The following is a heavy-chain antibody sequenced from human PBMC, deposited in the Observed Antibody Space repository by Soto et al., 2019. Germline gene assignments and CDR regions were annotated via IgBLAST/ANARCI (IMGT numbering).Heavy chain of an antibody. J-gene: IGHJ6*02. V-gene: IGHV4-59*01. CDR2: IYYSGST. CDR1: GGSISSYY. CDR3: ARALWGNWNYYYGMDV. Sequence: SVTLSLTCTVSGGSISSYYWSWIRQPPGKGLEWIGYIYYSGSTNYNPSLKSRVTISVDTSKNQFSLKLSSVTAADTAVYYCARALWGNWNYYYGMDVWGQGTTVTVSS. D-gene: IGHD1-1*01.